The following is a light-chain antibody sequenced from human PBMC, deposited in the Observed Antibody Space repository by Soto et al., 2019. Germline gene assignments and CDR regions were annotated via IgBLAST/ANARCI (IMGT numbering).Light chain of an antibody. CDR2: GAS. V-gene: IGKV3-15*01. CDR3: QQYNNWPRT. Sequence: EIVLAQSPGTLSLSPGERANLSCRASQTISSRYLTWYQQKPGQVPRLLIYGASTRATGIPARFSGSGSGTEFNLTINSLQSEDFAVYDCQQYNNWPRTFGQGTKVDIK. CDR1: QTISSRY. J-gene: IGKJ1*01.